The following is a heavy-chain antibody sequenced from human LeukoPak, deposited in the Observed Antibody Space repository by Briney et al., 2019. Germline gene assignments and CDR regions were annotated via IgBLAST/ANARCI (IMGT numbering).Heavy chain of an antibody. CDR3: ARGLWFGEPVNNWFDP. V-gene: IGHV1-2*02. D-gene: IGHD3-10*01. CDR1: GYTFTGYY. CDR2: IDPNSGGT. Sequence: ASVKVSCKASGYTFTGYYMHWVRQAPGQGLEWMVWIDPNSGGTNYAQKFQGRVTMTRDTSISTAYMELSRLRSDDTAVYYCARGLWFGEPVNNWFDPWGQGTLVTVSS. J-gene: IGHJ5*02.